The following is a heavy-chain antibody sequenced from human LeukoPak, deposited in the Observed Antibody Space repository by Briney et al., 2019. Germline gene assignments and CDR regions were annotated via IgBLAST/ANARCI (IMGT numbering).Heavy chain of an antibody. CDR1: GFTFSSYS. J-gene: IGHJ5*02. V-gene: IGHV3-21*01. D-gene: IGHD3-3*01. CDR2: ISSSSSYI. Sequence: GGSLRLSCAASGFTFSSYSMNWVRQAPGKGLEWVSSISSSSSYIYYADSVKGRFTISRDNAKNSLYLQMNSLRAEDTAVYYCASLYGDYDFWSGYYPFDPWGKGTLVTVSS. CDR3: ASLYGDYDFWSGYYPFDP.